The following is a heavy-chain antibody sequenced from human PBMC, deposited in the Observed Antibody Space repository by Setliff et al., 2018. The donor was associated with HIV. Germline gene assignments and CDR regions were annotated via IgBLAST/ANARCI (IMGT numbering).Heavy chain of an antibody. D-gene: IGHD3-3*01. Sequence: QTGGSLRLSCAASGFTFNNDAMSWVRQAPGKGLEWVSVIYIGGSSTYYADSVKGRFTISRDKSRNTVFLQMNSLRAEDTAVYYCASAHSSLSVYYYYMDVWGKGTTVTVSS. CDR1: GFTFNNDA. CDR3: ASAHSSLSVYYYYMDV. J-gene: IGHJ6*03. CDR2: IYIGGSST. V-gene: IGHV3-23*03.